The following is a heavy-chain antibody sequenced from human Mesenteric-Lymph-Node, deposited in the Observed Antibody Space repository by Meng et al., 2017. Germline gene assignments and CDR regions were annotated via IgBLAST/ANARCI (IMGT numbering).Heavy chain of an antibody. CDR3: ARDHMMGYCSGGSCYGYYYYGMDV. CDR1: GGSISSGGYY. D-gene: IGHD2-15*01. CDR2: IYYSGST. V-gene: IGHV4-31*03. Sequence: SETLSLTCTVSGGSISSGGYYWSWIRQHPGKGLEWIGYIYYSGSTYYNPSLKSRVTISVDTSKSQFSLKLSSVTAADTAVYYCARDHMMGYCSGGSCYGYYYYGMDVWGQGTTVTVSS. J-gene: IGHJ6*02.